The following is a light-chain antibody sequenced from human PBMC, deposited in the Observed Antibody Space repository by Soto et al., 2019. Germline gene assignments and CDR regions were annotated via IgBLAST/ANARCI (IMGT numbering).Light chain of an antibody. CDR3: QQYGDSPMYT. CDR1: QTVSSNY. CDR2: GAS. Sequence: EIVLTQSPGTLSLSPGERATLSCRASQTVSSNYVAWYQQKPGQAPRLLIYGASNRATGIPDRFSGSGSGTDFTLTISRLEREDVAVYSCQQYGDSPMYTFGQGTKVEVK. J-gene: IGKJ2*01. V-gene: IGKV3-20*01.